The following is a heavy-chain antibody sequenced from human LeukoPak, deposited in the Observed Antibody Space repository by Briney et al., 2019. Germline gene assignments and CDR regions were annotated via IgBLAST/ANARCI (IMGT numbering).Heavy chain of an antibody. Sequence: GGSLRLSCAASGFTVSSNYMSWVRQAPGKGLEWVSSISSSSSYIYYADSVKGRFTISRDNAKNSLYLQMNSLRAEDTAVYYCARDRGRDGSGGIDYWGQGTLVTVSS. D-gene: IGHD3-10*01. CDR1: GFTVSSNY. CDR3: ARDRGRDGSGGIDY. V-gene: IGHV3-21*01. J-gene: IGHJ4*02. CDR2: ISSSSSYI.